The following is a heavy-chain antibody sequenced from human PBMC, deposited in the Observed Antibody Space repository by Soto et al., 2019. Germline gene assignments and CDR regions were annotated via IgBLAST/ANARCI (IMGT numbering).Heavy chain of an antibody. V-gene: IGHV3-23*01. D-gene: IGHD3-16*02. J-gene: IGHJ4*02. CDR3: AKSFTQLNVWRAYRHKTHFDY. Sequence: EVRLLESGGGLVQPGGSLRLSCEGSGFTFTNYGMDWVRQAPGKGLEWISFISGAGDTTYYADSVKGRFIISRDNSKNTLYLQMNSLRAEDTALYYCAKSFTQLNVWRAYRHKTHFDYWGQGALVTVTS. CDR1: GFTFTNYG. CDR2: ISGAGDTT.